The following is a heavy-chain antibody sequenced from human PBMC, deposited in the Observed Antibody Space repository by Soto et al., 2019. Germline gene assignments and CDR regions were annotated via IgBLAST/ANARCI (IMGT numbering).Heavy chain of an antibody. V-gene: IGHV3-74*01. CDR3: ARESRVSAAAEDS. CDR1: GFTFSNYW. J-gene: IGHJ4*02. D-gene: IGHD6-13*01. CDR2: INGDGSST. Sequence: RLSCTVSGFTFSNYWMHWVRQAPGKGLVWVSRINGDGSSTIYADSVKGRFTISRDNAENTLYLQMNSLRAEDTAVYYCARESRVSAAAEDSWGQGXLVTVYS.